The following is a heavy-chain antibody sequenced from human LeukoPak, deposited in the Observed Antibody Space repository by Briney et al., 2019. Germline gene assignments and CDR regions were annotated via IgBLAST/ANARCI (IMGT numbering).Heavy chain of an antibody. V-gene: IGHV3-21*01. CDR3: ARGEEKATITGLDS. Sequence: GGSLRLSCAASGFTFNSYDMHWVRQAPGKGLEWVSVISSGSSYIYYADSMKGRFTISRDNAENSLYLQMNSLRAEDTAVYFCARGEEKATITGLDSWGQGTLVTVSS. J-gene: IGHJ4*02. CDR1: GFTFNSYD. CDR2: ISSGSSYI. D-gene: IGHD5-24*01.